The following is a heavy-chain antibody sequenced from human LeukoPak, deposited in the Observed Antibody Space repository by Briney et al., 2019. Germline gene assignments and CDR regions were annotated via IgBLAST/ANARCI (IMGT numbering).Heavy chain of an antibody. CDR2: IYSGGGT. D-gene: IGHD3-16*02. J-gene: IGHJ4*02. CDR3: ARGPISSLAFDY. CDR1: AFIVSSNH. Sequence: PGGSLRLSCAASAFIVSSNHMRWCRQAAGKGLEWVSVIYSGGGTNYADSVKGRLTISRDNSKNTVYLQMNSLRAEDTAVYYCARGPISSLAFDYWGQGTLVTVSS. V-gene: IGHV3-66*01.